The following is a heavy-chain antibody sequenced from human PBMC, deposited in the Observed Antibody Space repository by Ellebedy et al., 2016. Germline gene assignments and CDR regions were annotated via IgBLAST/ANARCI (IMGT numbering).Heavy chain of an antibody. D-gene: IGHD1-1*01. Sequence: SETLSLTCNVYGGSVSSDYWNWIRRPPGKGLEWIGYVFNTGTSNYNPSLRSRVSMSVDTSKRQFSLRLTSVTAADTAVYYCAKWNVDWYAFDVWGQGTLVTVSS. J-gene: IGHJ3*01. CDR2: VFNTGTS. CDR3: AKWNVDWYAFDV. V-gene: IGHV4-59*02. CDR1: GGSVSSDY.